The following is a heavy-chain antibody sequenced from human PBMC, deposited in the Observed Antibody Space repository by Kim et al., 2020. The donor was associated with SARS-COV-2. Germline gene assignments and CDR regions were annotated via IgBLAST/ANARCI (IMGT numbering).Heavy chain of an antibody. CDR1: GFTFSSYS. CDR2: ISSSSYI. CDR3: ARDVLRYFDWTGFYYYYG. Sequence: GGSLRLSCAASGFTFSSYSMNWVRQAPGKGLEWVSSISSSSYIYYADSVKGRFTISRDNAKNSLYLQMNSLRAEDTPVYYCARDVLRYFDWTGFYYYYG. J-gene: IGHJ6*01. V-gene: IGHV3-21*01. D-gene: IGHD3-9*01.